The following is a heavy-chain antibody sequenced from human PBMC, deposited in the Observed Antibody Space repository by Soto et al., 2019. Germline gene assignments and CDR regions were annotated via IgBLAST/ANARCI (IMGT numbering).Heavy chain of an antibody. V-gene: IGHV1-24*01. CDR1: GYTLTELS. J-gene: IGHJ3*02. Sequence: GASVKVSCKVSGYTLTELSMHWVRQAPGKGLEWMGGFDPEDGETIYAQKFQGRVTMTEDTSTDTAYMELSSLRSEDTAVYYCATGITMVRFRWAFDIWGQGTMVTVSS. D-gene: IGHD3-10*01. CDR2: FDPEDGET. CDR3: ATGITMVRFRWAFDI.